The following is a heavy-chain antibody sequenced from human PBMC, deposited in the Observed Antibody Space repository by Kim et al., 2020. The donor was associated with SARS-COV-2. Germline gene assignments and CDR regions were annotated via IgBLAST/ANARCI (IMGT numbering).Heavy chain of an antibody. J-gene: IGHJ4*02. D-gene: IGHD1-26*01. Sequence: ASVKVSCKGSGYTFTTYGMHWVCQAPGQRLEWMGWINVGNGNTKYSEKFQGRVTITRDTSASTAYMELSSLRFEDSAVYYCARDQGVGDYWGQGALVTVSS. CDR2: INVGNGNT. CDR1: GYTFTTYG. CDR3: ARDQGVGDY. V-gene: IGHV1-3*01.